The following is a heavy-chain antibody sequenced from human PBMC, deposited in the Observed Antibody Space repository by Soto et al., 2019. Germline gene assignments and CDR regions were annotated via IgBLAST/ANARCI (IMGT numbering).Heavy chain of an antibody. CDR2: IIPIFGTA. Sequence: QVQLVQSGAEVKKPGSSVKVSCKASGGTFSSYAISWVRQAPGRGLEWMGGIIPIFGTANYAQKFQGRVTITADESTSTAYMELSSLRSEDTAVYYCARYCSGGSCYPGGGYYYGMDVWGQGTTVTVSS. J-gene: IGHJ6*02. V-gene: IGHV1-69*01. D-gene: IGHD2-15*01. CDR3: ARYCSGGSCYPGGGYYYGMDV. CDR1: GGTFSSYA.